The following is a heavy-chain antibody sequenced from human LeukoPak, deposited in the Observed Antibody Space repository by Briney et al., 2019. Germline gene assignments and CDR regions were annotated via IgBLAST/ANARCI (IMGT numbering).Heavy chain of an antibody. Sequence: PSETLSLTCTVSGGSITGYYWSWIRQPPGKGLEWIGYVFYTGRTLYNPSLKSRVTISVDTSKTQFSLKLTSVTAADTAVYYCARVGGDFQYYYYMDVWGKGTTVTVSS. CDR3: ARVGGDFQYYYYMDV. CDR1: GGSITGYY. V-gene: IGHV4-59*08. D-gene: IGHD3-10*01. J-gene: IGHJ6*03. CDR2: VFYTGRT.